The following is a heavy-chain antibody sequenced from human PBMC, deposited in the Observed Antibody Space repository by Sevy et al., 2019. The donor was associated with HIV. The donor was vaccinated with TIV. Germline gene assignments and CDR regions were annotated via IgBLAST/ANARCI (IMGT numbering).Heavy chain of an antibody. Sequence: GGSLRLSCAASTFTFGHYAMHWVRQAPGKGLQWVAGISYEGSNEYYTDSVKGRFTISRDNSKNTLNLEMNNLRVEDTGLYYCGRDWGTPPTAMLYYFDFWGQGIPVTVSS. D-gene: IGHD5-18*01. CDR1: TFTFGHYA. J-gene: IGHJ4*02. CDR2: ISYEGSNE. CDR3: GRDWGTPPTAMLYYFDF. V-gene: IGHV3-30*04.